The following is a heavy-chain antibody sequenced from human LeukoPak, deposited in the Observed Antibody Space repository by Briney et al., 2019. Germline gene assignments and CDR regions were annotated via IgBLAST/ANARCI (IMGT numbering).Heavy chain of an antibody. D-gene: IGHD3-22*01. CDR3: ASSGYYVAPAEYFQH. V-gene: IGHV4-61*05. CDR2: IYYSGST. CDR1: GGSISSSSYY. J-gene: IGHJ1*01. Sequence: SETLSLTCTVSGGSISSSSYYWGWIRQPPGKGLEWIGYIYYSGSTNYNPSLKSRVTISVDTSKNQFSLKLSSVTAADTAVYYCASSGYYVAPAEYFQHWGQGTLVTVSS.